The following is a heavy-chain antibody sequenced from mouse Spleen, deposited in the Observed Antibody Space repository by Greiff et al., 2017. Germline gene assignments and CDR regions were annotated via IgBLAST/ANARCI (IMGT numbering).Heavy chain of an antibody. CDR2: ISNLAYSI. V-gene: IGHV5-15*04. CDR1: GFTFSDYG. J-gene: IGHJ4*01. CDR3: ARRGITTGFYAIDY. Sequence: EVQVVESGGGLVKPGGSLKLSCAASGFTFSDYGMAWVRQAPGKGPEWVAFISNLAYSIYYADTVTGRFTISRENAKNTLYLEMRSLRSEDTAMYYCARRGITTGFYAIDYWGQGTSVTVSS. D-gene: IGHD2-4*01.